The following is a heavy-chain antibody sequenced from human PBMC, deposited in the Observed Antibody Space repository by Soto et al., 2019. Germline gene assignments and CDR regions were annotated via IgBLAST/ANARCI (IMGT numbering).Heavy chain of an antibody. CDR1: GGTFSSYA. CDR3: VRSGDSSGYYQV. CDR2: IIPIFGKA. Sequence: GASVKVSCKASGGTFSSYAISWVRQAPGQGLEWMGGIIPIFGKANYAQKFQDRVTITADKSTSTAHIELSSQSSEDTPVYYCVRSGDSSGYYQVWGQGTLVTVSS. V-gene: IGHV1-69*06. D-gene: IGHD3-22*01. J-gene: IGHJ4*02.